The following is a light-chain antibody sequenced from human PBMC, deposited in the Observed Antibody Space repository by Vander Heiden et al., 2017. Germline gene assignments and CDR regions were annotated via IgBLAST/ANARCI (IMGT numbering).Light chain of an antibody. CDR1: QSVDINY. V-gene: IGKV3-20*01. Sequence: ENVLTQSPGTLSLSTGERATLSCRASQSVDINYLAWYQQRPGQAPRLLIFEASRRATGIPDRFSGSGSGTDFTLTISRLEPEDFAVYYCQQCGYSPRFGGGTRVEI. CDR2: EAS. CDR3: QQCGYSPR. J-gene: IGKJ4*01.